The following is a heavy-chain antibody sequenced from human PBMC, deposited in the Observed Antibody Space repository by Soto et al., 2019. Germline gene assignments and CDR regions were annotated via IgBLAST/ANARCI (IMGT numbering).Heavy chain of an antibody. J-gene: IGHJ4*02. CDR1: GGSFSGYY. D-gene: IGHD5-18*01. CDR2: INHSGST. CDR3: ARKLVDTALSYFDY. V-gene: IGHV4-34*01. Sequence: PSETLSLTCAVYGGSFSGYYWSWIRQPPGKGLEWIGEINHSGSTNYNPSLKSRVTISVDTSKNQFSLKLSSVTAADTAVYYCARKLVDTALSYFDYWGQGTLVTVSS.